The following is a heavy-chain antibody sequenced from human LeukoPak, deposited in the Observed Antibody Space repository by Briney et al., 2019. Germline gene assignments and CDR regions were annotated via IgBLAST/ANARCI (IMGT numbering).Heavy chain of an antibody. J-gene: IGHJ6*03. D-gene: IGHD3-10*01. Sequence: GGSLRLSCAASGFTFSSYAMHWVRQAPGKGLEWVAVISYDGSNKYYADSVKGRFTISRDNSKNTLYLQMNSLRAEDTAVYYCARGVYYASGSWLIDYYYYMDVWGKGTTVTISS. CDR3: ARGVYYASGSWLIDYYYYMDV. CDR1: GFTFSSYA. V-gene: IGHV3-30*04. CDR2: ISYDGSNK.